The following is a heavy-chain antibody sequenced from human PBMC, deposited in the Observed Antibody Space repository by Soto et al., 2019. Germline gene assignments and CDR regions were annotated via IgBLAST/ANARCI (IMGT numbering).Heavy chain of an antibody. V-gene: IGHV3-11*01. D-gene: IGHD1-26*01. Sequence: GSLRLSCAASGFTFSDHFMSWIRQAPGKGLEWISYMTPSGSSRSYADSVKGRFTISRDNAKNSLYLQMNSLRGDDTAVYYCERESSGNYFTFDLWGQGTMVTVSS. CDR2: MTPSGSSR. CDR1: GFTFSDHF. J-gene: IGHJ3*01. CDR3: ERESSGNYFTFDL.